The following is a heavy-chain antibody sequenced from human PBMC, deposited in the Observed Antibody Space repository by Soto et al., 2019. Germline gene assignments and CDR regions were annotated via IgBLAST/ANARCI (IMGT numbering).Heavy chain of an antibody. V-gene: IGHV4-34*01. J-gene: IGHJ5*02. D-gene: IGHD3-9*01. CDR1: GGSFSGYY. CDR3: ARGLGYFDWSVWFDP. Sequence: QVQLQQWGAGLLKPSETLSLTCAVYGGSFSGYYWSWIRQPPGKGLEWIGEINHSGSTNYNPSLKSRVTKSVDTSKNQFSLKLTSVTAADTAVYCGARGLGYFDWSVWFDPWGQGTLVTVSS. CDR2: INHSGST.